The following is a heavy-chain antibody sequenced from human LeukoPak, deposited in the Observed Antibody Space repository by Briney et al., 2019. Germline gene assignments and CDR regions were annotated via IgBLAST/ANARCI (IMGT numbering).Heavy chain of an antibody. V-gene: IGHV3-7*04. D-gene: IGHD3-9*01. J-gene: IGHJ4*02. CDR2: IKQDGSGK. Sequence: GGTLRLSCAASGDTFSSNWTSWVRQAQGQGLECVAHIKQDGSGKYYVDSVKGRFTISRDNAKSSLYLQMNSLRAEDTAVYYCARDDILTGYYHDYWGQGALVTVSS. CDR1: GDTFSSNW. CDR3: ARDDILTGYYHDY.